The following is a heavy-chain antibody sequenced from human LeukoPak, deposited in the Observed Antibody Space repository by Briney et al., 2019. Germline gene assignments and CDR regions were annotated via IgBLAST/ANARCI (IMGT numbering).Heavy chain of an antibody. Sequence: SETLSLTCIVSGGSISSRSYYWGWIRQPPGKGLEWIGSMYYSGSTYYNPSLKSRVTISVDTSKNRFSLKLSSVTAADTAVYYCARQYYDYVWGTHPYYFDYWGQGTLVTVSS. CDR3: ARQYYDYVWGTHPYYFDY. CDR1: GGSISSRSYY. CDR2: MYYSGST. J-gene: IGHJ4*02. D-gene: IGHD3-16*01. V-gene: IGHV4-39*07.